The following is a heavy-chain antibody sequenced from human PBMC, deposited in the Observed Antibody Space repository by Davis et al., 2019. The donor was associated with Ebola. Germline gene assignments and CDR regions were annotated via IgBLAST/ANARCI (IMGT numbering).Heavy chain of an antibody. CDR1: CFPFRSYW. CDR2: INSDGSST. V-gene: IGHV3-74*01. J-gene: IGHJ4*02. CDR3: ARARDLGRYFDWLEFDY. D-gene: IGHD3-9*01. Sequence: GESLKISCAASCFPFRSYWMHWVRQAPGKGLVWVSRINSDGSSTSYADSVKGRFTISRDNAKNTLYLQMNSLRAEDTAVYYCARARDLGRYFDWLEFDYWGQGTLVTVSS.